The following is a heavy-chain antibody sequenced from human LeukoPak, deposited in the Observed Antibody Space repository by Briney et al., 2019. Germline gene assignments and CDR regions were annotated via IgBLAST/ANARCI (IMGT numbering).Heavy chain of an antibody. D-gene: IGHD6-19*01. V-gene: IGHV1-69*06. CDR2: IIPIFGTA. Sequence: ASVKVSCKASGGTFSSYAISWVRQAPGQGLEWMGGIIPIFGTANYAQKFQGRVTITADKSTSTAYMELSSLSSEDTAVYYCARGYSSGWTDYYYGMDVWGKGTTVTVSS. CDR1: GGTFSSYA. J-gene: IGHJ6*04. CDR3: ARGYSSGWTDYYYGMDV.